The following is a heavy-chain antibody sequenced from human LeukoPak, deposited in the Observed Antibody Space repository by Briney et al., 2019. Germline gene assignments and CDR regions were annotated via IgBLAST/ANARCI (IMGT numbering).Heavy chain of an antibody. CDR3: GRAPFNSPFDY. V-gene: IGHV1-46*01. D-gene: IGHD2-21*01. CDR1: GYTFTSYY. CDR2: INPSGGST. Sequence: GASVKVSCKASGYTFTSYYMHWVRQAPGQGLEWMGIINPSGGSTSYAQKFQGRVTMTRDTSTSTVYMELSSLRPEDTAVYYCGRAPFNSPFDYWGQGTLVTVSS. J-gene: IGHJ4*02.